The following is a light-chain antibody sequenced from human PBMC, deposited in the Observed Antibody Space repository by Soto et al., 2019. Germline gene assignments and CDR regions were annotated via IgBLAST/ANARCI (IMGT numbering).Light chain of an antibody. CDR3: QQTYDTPYT. V-gene: IGKV1-39*01. J-gene: IGKJ2*01. CDR2: IVS. Sequence: DIQMTQSPSSLSASVGDRVNITCRASQNTRNYLNWYQHKPGKAPQLLIYIVSNLESGVPSRFSGSGSGTDFTLTISSLRPEDFATDYCQQTYDTPYTFGQGTNLEI. CDR1: QNTRNY.